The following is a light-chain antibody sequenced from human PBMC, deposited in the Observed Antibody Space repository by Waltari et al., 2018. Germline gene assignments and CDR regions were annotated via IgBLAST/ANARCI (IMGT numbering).Light chain of an antibody. J-gene: IGKJ1*01. CDR3: QKYDSLPAT. V-gene: IGKV3-20*01. CDR1: QSVIKY. Sequence: VLTQSPGTLSLSPGDRATLSCRASQSVIKYLAWYQQKPGRAPRLLIYHASTRATGIPDRFSGSGSGTDFSLTISRLEPEDFAVYYCQKYDSLPATFGQGTRVEIK. CDR2: HAS.